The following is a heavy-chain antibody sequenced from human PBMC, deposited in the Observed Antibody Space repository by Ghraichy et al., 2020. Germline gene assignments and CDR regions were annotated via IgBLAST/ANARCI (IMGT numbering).Heavy chain of an antibody. V-gene: IGHV3-53*01. CDR3: AREDGW. Sequence: GESLNISCAASGFTVSSNYMSWVRQAPGKGLEWVSVIYSGGSIDYADSVKGRFTIFRDNSKNTLYLQMNSLRAEDTAVYYCAREDGWWGQGILVTVSS. J-gene: IGHJ4*02. CDR2: IYSGGSI. D-gene: IGHD2-15*01. CDR1: GFTVSSNY.